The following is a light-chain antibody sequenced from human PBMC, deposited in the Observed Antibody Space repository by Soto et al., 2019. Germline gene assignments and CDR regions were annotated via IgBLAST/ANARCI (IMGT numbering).Light chain of an antibody. J-gene: IGKJ1*01. V-gene: IGKV1-5*03. CDR2: KAS. CDR3: QQHNTYPKT. CDR1: ESISRW. Sequence: DIQVTQSPSTLSASVGDRVTITCRASESISRWLAWHQQKPGKAPKLLIYKASILQSGVPSRFSGSGSGTEFTLTISSLQPDDFATYYCQQHNTYPKTLGQGTKVDIK.